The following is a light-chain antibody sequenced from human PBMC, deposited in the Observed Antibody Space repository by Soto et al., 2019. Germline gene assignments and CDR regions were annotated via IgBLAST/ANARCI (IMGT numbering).Light chain of an antibody. CDR3: QQGSRSPRT. CDR2: SAS. Sequence: EIALTQSPTTLSLSPRERATLSCRASLSVSRTYLAWFQQRPGQAPRLLIYSASNRAAGIPDRFSGSGSGTDFTLTISRVEPEDFAVYYCQQGSRSPRTFGQGTKVDIK. V-gene: IGKV3-20*01. J-gene: IGKJ1*01. CDR1: LSVSRTY.